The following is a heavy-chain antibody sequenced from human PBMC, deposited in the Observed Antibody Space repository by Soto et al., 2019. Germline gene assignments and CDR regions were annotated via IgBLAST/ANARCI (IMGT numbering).Heavy chain of an antibody. J-gene: IGHJ3*02. D-gene: IGHD5-12*01. V-gene: IGHV1-2*04. CDR3: ARSPIVATSKDAFDI. CDR1: GYTFTGYY. Sequence: ASVKVSCKASGYTFTGYYMHWVRQAPGQGLEWMGWINPNSGGTNYAQKFQGWVTMTRETSISTAYMELSRLRSDDTAVYYCARSPIVATSKDAFDIWGQGTMVTVSS. CDR2: INPNSGGT.